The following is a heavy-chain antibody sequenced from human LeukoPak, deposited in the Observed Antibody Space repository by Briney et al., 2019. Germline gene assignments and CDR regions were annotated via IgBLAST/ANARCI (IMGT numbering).Heavy chain of an antibody. CDR2: ISWNSGSI. D-gene: IGHD3-22*01. J-gene: IGHJ4*02. CDR3: AKCSRNYYDSSDFDY. Sequence: PGGSLRLSCAASGFTFDDYATHWVRQAPGKGLEWVSGISWNSGSIGYADSVKGRFTISRDNAKNSLYLQMNSLRAEDTALYYCAKCSRNYYDSSDFDYWGQGTLVTVSS. CDR1: GFTFDDYA. V-gene: IGHV3-9*01.